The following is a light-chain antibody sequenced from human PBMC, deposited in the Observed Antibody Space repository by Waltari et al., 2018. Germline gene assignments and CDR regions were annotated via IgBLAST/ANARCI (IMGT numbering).Light chain of an antibody. Sequence: DIQMTQSPSSVAASVGDRVTITCRASQDISSWLALYQQKPGKAPHLLIYAASSLQSDVPSRFSGSGSGTDFTLTISSLQPEEFATYYCQQANSFPYTFGQGTKLEIK. CDR2: AAS. CDR1: QDISSW. J-gene: IGKJ2*01. V-gene: IGKV1-12*02. CDR3: QQANSFPYT.